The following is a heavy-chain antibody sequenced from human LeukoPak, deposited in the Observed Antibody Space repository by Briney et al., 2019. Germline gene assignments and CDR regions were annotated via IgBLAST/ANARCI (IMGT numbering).Heavy chain of an antibody. V-gene: IGHV4-61*02. CDR1: GGSISSGDYY. J-gene: IGHJ4*02. Sequence: PSETLSLTCTVSGGSISSGDYYWNWIRQPAGKGLEWIGRIYTSGSTNYNPSLKSRVTISVDTSKNQFSLRLRSVPAADTAVYYCARDSGAVEDTGVGFDYWGQGTLVTVSS. D-gene: IGHD2-8*02. CDR2: IYTSGST. CDR3: ARDSGAVEDTGVGFDY.